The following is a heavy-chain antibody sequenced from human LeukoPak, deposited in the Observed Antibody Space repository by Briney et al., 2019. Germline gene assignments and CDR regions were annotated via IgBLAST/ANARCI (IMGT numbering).Heavy chain of an antibody. J-gene: IGHJ4*02. Sequence: SETLSLTCTVSGGSISSYYWSWIRQPAGKGLEWIGRIYTSGSTNYHPPLMSRVTMSVDTPKNQFSLNLSSVTAADTAVYYCAREGSYRPLDYWGQGTLVTVSS. D-gene: IGHD1-26*01. CDR1: GGSISSYY. V-gene: IGHV4-4*07. CDR3: AREGSYRPLDY. CDR2: IYTSGST.